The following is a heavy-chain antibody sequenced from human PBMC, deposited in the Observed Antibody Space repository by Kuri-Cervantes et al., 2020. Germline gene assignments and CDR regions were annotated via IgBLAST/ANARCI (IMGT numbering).Heavy chain of an antibody. V-gene: IGHV1-18*01. Sequence: ASVKVSCKASGYTFTSYGISWVRQAPGQGLEWMGWISAYNGNTNYAQKLQGRVTMTTDTSTSTAYMELRSLRSDDTAVYYCARAQNPGGWGDGRFDPWGQGTLVTDSS. J-gene: IGHJ5*02. CDR1: GYTFTSYG. CDR2: ISAYNGNT. CDR3: ARAQNPGGWGDGRFDP. D-gene: IGHD6-19*01.